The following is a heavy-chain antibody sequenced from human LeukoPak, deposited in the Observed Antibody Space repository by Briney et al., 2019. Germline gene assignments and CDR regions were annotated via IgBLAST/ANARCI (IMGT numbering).Heavy chain of an antibody. Sequence: PSVTLSLTCAVCGGSFSGYYWSWIRQPPGKGLEWVVEINHSGSTNYNPSLKSRVTISVDTSKNQFSLKLSSVTAAHTAVYYCARHGRLGNFYDDSGYRPSTIFDYWGQGTLVTVSS. D-gene: IGHD3-22*01. V-gene: IGHV4-34*01. CDR1: GGSFSGYY. J-gene: IGHJ4*02. CDR2: INHSGST. CDR3: ARHGRLGNFYDDSGYRPSTIFDY.